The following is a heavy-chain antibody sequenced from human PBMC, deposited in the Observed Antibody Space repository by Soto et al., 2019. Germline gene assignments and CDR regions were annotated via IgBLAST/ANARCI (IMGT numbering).Heavy chain of an antibody. D-gene: IGHD1-26*01. CDR1: GGSVSSGSYY. V-gene: IGHV4-61*01. CDR3: ARRYGGNFDY. CDR2: IYYSGST. J-gene: IGHJ4*02. Sequence: LTCTVSGGSVSSGSYYWSWIRQPPGKGLEWIGYIYYSGSTNYNPSLKSRVTISVDTSKNQFSLKLSSVTAADTAVYYCARRYGGNFDYWGQGTLVTVSS.